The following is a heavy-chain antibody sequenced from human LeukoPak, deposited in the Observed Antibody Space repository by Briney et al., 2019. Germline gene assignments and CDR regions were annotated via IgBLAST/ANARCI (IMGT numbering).Heavy chain of an antibody. CDR1: GGSISSSSYY. CDR3: ARESMVREVSGY. D-gene: IGHD3-10*01. Sequence: SETLSLTCTVSGGSISSSSYYWGWIRQPPGKGLEWIGSIYYSGSTYYNPSLRSRVTISVDTSKNQFSLKLSSVTAADTAVYYCARESMVREVSGYWGQGTLVTVSS. CDR2: IYYSGST. J-gene: IGHJ4*02. V-gene: IGHV4-39*07.